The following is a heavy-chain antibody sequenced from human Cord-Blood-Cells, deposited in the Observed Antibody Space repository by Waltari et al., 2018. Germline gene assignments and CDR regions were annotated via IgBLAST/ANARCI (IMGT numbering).Heavy chain of an antibody. V-gene: IGHV3-43*01. CDR3: AKEHRPHNYFDY. J-gene: IGHJ4*02. CDR2: ISWDGGST. Sequence: EVQLVESGGVVVQPGGSLRLSCAASGFTFDDYTMHWARQAQGKGLEWVSLISWDGGSTYYADSVKGRFTISRDNSKNSLYLQMNSLRTEDTALYYCAKEHRPHNYFDYWGQGTLVTVSS. CDR1: GFTFDDYT.